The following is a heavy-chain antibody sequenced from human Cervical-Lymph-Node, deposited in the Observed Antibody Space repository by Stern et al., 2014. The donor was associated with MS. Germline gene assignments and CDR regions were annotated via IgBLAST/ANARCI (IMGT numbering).Heavy chain of an antibody. CDR3: ASARNTAFDI. CDR1: AYTLSYFF. Sequence: QVQLVQSGAEVKKPGASVQVSCKASAYTLSYFFMHWIRQAPGQGLEWMGVINPSGGFTTYAQRFQGRFTMTRDTSTSTVFMKLSSLTSEDTAVYYCASARNTAFDIWGQGTSVIVSS. J-gene: IGHJ3*02. CDR2: INPSGGFT. V-gene: IGHV1-46*03.